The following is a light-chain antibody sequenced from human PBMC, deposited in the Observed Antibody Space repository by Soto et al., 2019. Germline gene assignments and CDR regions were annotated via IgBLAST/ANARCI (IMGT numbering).Light chain of an antibody. CDR1: SSDV. CDR2: DVT. Sequence: QSALTQFSSVSGSPGHLVTISCTGTSSDVSWFQQHPGKAPKLMIYDVTKRPSGVPDRFSGSKSGNTASLTISGLQAEDEAEYYCFSSAGSYTYVFGSGTELTVL. CDR3: FSSAGSYTYV. V-gene: IGLV2-11*01. J-gene: IGLJ1*01.